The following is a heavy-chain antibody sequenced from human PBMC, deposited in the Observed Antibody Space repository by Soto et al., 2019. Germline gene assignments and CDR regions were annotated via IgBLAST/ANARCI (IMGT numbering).Heavy chain of an antibody. CDR2: IYDSGST. CDR3: ARSGYSYGPNPLLY. V-gene: IGHV4-31*03. J-gene: IGHJ1*01. Sequence: QVQLQESGPGLVKPSQTLSLTCTVSGGSISSGGYYWSWIRQHPGKGLEWIGYIYDSGSTYSNPSLKRRVTISVDTSKNQFSRKLSSVTAADTAVYYCARSGYSYGPNPLLYWGQGTLVTVSS. D-gene: IGHD5-18*01. CDR1: GGSISSGGYY.